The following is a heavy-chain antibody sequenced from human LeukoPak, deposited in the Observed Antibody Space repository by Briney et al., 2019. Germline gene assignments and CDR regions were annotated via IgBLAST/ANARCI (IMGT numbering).Heavy chain of an antibody. J-gene: IGHJ4*02. D-gene: IGHD4-23*01. Sequence: SETLSLTCTVSGGSISSYYWSWIRQPPGKGLEWIGYIYYSGSTNYNPSLKSRVTISVDTSKNQFSLKLSSVTAADTAVYYCARSIRRYHLPGPVDYWGQGTLVTVSS. CDR2: IYYSGST. V-gene: IGHV4-59*01. CDR3: ARSIRRYHLPGPVDY. CDR1: GGSISSYY.